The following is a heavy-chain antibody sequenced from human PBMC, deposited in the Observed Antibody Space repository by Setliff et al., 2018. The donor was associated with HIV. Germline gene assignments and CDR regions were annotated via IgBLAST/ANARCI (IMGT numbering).Heavy chain of an antibody. V-gene: IGHV4-59*08. Sequence: SETLSLTCAVSGGSISSYYWSWIRQPPGKGLEWIGYIYYSGSTDYNPSLTSRVTISVDTSKNQFSLKLSSVTAADTAVYYCARKGRYSGYDYDYWGQGTLVTVSS. CDR3: ARKGRYSGYDYDY. D-gene: IGHD5-12*01. J-gene: IGHJ4*02. CDR2: IYYSGST. CDR1: GGSISSYY.